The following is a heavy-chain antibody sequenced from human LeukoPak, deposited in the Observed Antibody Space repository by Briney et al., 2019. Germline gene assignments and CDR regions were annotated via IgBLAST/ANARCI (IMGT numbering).Heavy chain of an antibody. CDR2: IGSKSKTYAT. J-gene: IGHJ3*01. CDR3: CGYYDILSGGNAFHA. Sequence: GGSLRLSCAASGVTFRSSAMHWVRQASGKGLEWVGRIGSKSKTYATSYAASLRGRFTISRDDSKNTAYLQMSSLRTEDTAVYYCCGYYDILSGGNAFHAWGQGTMVTVSS. CDR1: GVTFRSSA. V-gene: IGHV3-73*01. D-gene: IGHD3-9*01.